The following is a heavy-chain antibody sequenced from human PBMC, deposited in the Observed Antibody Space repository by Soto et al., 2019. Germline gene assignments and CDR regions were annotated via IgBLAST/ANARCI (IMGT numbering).Heavy chain of an antibody. CDR2: IYYSGST. J-gene: IGHJ4*02. CDR3: ARRLWSGYIFDY. CDR1: GGSISSSSYY. D-gene: IGHD3-3*01. V-gene: IGHV4-39*01. Sequence: QLQLQESGPGLVKPSETLSLTCTVSGGSISSSSYYWGWIRQPPGKGLEWIGSIYYSGSTYYNPSLKSRVTISVDTSKNQFSLKLSSVTAADTAVYYCARRLWSGYIFDYWGQGTLVTVSS.